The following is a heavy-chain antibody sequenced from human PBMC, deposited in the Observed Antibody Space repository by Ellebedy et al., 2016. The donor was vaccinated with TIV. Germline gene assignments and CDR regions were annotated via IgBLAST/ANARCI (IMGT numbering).Heavy chain of an antibody. Sequence: ASVKVSCXASGYTFTSYYMHWVRQAPGQGLEWMGIINPSGGSTSYAQKFQGRVTMTRDTSTSTVYMELSSLRSDDTAVYYCARVETHNYYDSSGYGDYWGQGTLVTVSS. CDR3: ARVETHNYYDSSGYGDY. V-gene: IGHV1-46*01. CDR2: INPSGGST. J-gene: IGHJ4*02. CDR1: GYTFTSYY. D-gene: IGHD3-22*01.